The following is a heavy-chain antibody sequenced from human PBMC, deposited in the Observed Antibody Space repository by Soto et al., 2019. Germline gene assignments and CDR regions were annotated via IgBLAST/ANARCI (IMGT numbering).Heavy chain of an antibody. CDR2: IKVDGSEK. Sequence: EVQLAESGGGFVQPGGSLRLSCAASGFTFSNYWMSWVRQAPGKGLEWVANIKVDGSEKYYVDSVKGRFTISRDNAKNSLYLQMNSLRAEDTAVYYCAGVAVRGQGTLVTVSS. CDR1: GFTFSNYW. J-gene: IGHJ4*02. CDR3: AGVAV. D-gene: IGHD6-19*01. V-gene: IGHV3-7*05.